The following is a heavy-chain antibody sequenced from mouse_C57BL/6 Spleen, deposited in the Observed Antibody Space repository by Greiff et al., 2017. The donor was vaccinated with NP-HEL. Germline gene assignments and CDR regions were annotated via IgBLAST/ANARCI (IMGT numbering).Heavy chain of an antibody. CDR2: INPSSGYT. J-gene: IGHJ2*01. D-gene: IGHD1-2*01. CDR1: GYTFTSYT. CDR3: AKGGRLTAFDY. V-gene: IGHV1-4*01. Sequence: VQLQQSGAELARPGASVKMSCKASGYTFTSYTMHWVKQRPGQGLEWIGYINPSSGYTKYNQKFKDKATLTADKSSSTAYMQLSSLTSEDSAVYYCAKGGRLTAFDYWGQGTTLTVSS.